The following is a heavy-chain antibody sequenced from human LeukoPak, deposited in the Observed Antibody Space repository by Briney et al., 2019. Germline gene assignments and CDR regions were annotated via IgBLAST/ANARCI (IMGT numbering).Heavy chain of an antibody. Sequence: GGSLRLSCAASGFTFSSYAMSWVRQAPGKGLEWVANINQDGSEKYFVDSVRGRFTISRDNSKNSLHLEMNTLGAEDTALYYCVRERDGRFFDYWGQGTLVTVSS. CDR3: VRERDGRFFDY. V-gene: IGHV3-7*01. D-gene: IGHD5-24*01. J-gene: IGHJ4*02. CDR1: GFTFSSYA. CDR2: INQDGSEK.